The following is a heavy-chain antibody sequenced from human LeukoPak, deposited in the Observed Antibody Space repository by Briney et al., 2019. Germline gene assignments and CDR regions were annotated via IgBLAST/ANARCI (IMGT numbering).Heavy chain of an antibody. Sequence: PGGSLRLSCAASGFTFSNAWMNWVRQAPGKGLEWVSGISKSGGSSYYADSVKGRFTISRDNSKNTLYLQMNSLRAEDTAVYYCAKEKEFYFDNWGQGALVTVSS. J-gene: IGHJ4*02. CDR3: AKEKEFYFDN. CDR1: GFTFSNAW. V-gene: IGHV3-23*01. D-gene: IGHD3-10*01. CDR2: ISKSGGSS.